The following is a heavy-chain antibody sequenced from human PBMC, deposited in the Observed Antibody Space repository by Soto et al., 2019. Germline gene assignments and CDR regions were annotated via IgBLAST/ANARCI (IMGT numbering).Heavy chain of an antibody. CDR2: IKQDGSEK. CDR1: GFTFSSYW. Sequence: QPGGSLRLSCAASGFTFSSYWMSWVRQAPGKGLEWVANIKQDGSEKYYVDSVKGRFTISRDNAKNSLYLQMNSLRAEDTAVYYCARDSPFSQLAPFDYWGQGTLVTVSS. D-gene: IGHD6-13*01. V-gene: IGHV3-7*03. J-gene: IGHJ4*02. CDR3: ARDSPFSQLAPFDY.